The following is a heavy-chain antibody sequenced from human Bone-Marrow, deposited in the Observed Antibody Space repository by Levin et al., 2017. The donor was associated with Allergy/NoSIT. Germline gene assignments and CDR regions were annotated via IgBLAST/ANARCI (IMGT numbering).Heavy chain of an antibody. J-gene: IGHJ5*02. CDR2: IGGSGDIT. CDR3: AKGSSGWFQEMAS. Sequence: GGSLRLSCTASGFTFYTSAMTWVRQAPGKALGWVSAIGGSGDITSYADSVKGRFTVSRDNSKNMLFLQMDSLRVEDTAFYYCAKGSSGWFQEMASWGQGILVTVSS. CDR1: GFTFYTSA. V-gene: IGHV3-23*01. D-gene: IGHD6-19*01.